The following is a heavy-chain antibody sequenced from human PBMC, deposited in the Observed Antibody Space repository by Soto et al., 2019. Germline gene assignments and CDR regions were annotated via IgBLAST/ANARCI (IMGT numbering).Heavy chain of an antibody. CDR1: GGTFSSYA. D-gene: IGHD2-21*02. V-gene: IGHV1-69*01. CDR2: IIPIFGTA. CDR3: VVVTAPRGGFDH. J-gene: IGHJ5*02. Sequence: QVQLVQSGAEVKKPGSSVKVSCKASGGTFSSYAISWVRHAPVQGLEWMGGIIPIFGTANYAQKFQGRVTITADESTSTADMELSSLRSEDTAGYYCVVVTAPRGGFDHWGQGTLVTVAS.